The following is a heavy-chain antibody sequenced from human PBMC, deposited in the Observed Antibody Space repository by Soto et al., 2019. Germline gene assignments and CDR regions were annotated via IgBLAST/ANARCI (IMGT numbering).Heavy chain of an antibody. CDR2: INPNSGGT. D-gene: IGHD3-22*01. V-gene: IGHV1-2*02. Sequence: ASVKVSCKASGYTFTGYYMHWVRQAPGQGLEWMGWINPNSGGTNYAQKFQGRVTMTRDTSISTAYMELSRLRSDDTAVYYCARDNNYYDSSGHSYWGQGTLVTVYS. CDR3: ARDNNYYDSSGHSY. CDR1: GYTFTGYY. J-gene: IGHJ4*02.